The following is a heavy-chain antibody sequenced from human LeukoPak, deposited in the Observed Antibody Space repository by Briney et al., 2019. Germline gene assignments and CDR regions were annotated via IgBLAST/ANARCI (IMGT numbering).Heavy chain of an antibody. D-gene: IGHD6-13*01. V-gene: IGHV3-30-3*01. Sequence: GRSLRLSCAASGFRFSDYAMHWVRQAPGKGLEWVAVISEDGSNKNDADSVKGRFTISRDNSKNTLYLQMNSLRAEDTAVYYCARADSSSWHNFNYWGQGTLVIVSS. CDR1: GFRFSDYA. CDR3: ARADSSSWHNFNY. CDR2: ISEDGSNK. J-gene: IGHJ4*02.